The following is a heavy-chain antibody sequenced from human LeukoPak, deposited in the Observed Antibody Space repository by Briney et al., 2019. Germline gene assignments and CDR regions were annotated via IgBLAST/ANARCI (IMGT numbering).Heavy chain of an antibody. D-gene: IGHD3-3*01. CDR3: ATPITIFGVVNDGLDY. CDR1: GFSFSSYW. J-gene: IGHJ4*02. V-gene: IGHV3-7*01. CDR2: IKQDGSEK. Sequence: GGSLRLSCAASGFSFSSYWMSWVRQAPGKGLEWVANIKQDGSEKYYVDSVKGRFTISRDNSRDTLYLQMNSLRPEDTAVYYCATPITIFGVVNDGLDYWGQGTLVTVSS.